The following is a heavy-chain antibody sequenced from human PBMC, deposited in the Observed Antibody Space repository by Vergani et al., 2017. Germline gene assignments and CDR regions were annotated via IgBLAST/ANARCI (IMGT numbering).Heavy chain of an antibody. V-gene: IGHV4-39*07. CDR3: ARAHKVGALSLGY. J-gene: IGHJ4*02. CDR2: IHYSGST. CDR1: GGSISSSSYY. D-gene: IGHD1-26*01. Sequence: QLQLQESSPGLVKPSETLSLTCTVSGGSISSSSYYWGWIRQPPGKGLEWIGSIHYSGSTYYNPSLKSRVTISVDTSKNQFSLKLSSVTAADTAVYYCARAHKVGALSLGYWGQGTLVTVSS.